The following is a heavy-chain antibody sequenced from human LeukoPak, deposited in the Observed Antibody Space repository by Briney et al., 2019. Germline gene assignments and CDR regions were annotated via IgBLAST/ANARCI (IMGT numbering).Heavy chain of an antibody. Sequence: PSETLSLTCTVSGGSISSYYWSWIRQPPGKGLEWIGYIYYSGSTSYNPSLKSRVTISVDTSKNQFSLKLSSVTAADTAVYYCAGGGEYYRILTGYYSTRYYFDYWGQGTLVTVSS. CDR1: GGSISSYY. V-gene: IGHV4-59*12. J-gene: IGHJ4*02. CDR2: IYYSGST. CDR3: AGGGEYYRILTGYYSTRYYFDY. D-gene: IGHD3-9*01.